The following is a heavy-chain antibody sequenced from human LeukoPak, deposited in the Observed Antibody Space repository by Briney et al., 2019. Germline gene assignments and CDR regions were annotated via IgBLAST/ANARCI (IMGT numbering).Heavy chain of an antibody. CDR1: GGSISSHY. Sequence: PSETLSLTCTVSGGSISSHYWSWIRLPPGKGLEWIGYISYSGYTNYNPSLKSRVTMSVDTSKNQFSLKLTSVTAADTAVYYCARRHRGDSSSWDWFDPWGLGTLVTVSS. V-gene: IGHV4-59*11. J-gene: IGHJ5*02. CDR3: ARRHRGDSSSWDWFDP. CDR2: ISYSGYT. D-gene: IGHD6-13*01.